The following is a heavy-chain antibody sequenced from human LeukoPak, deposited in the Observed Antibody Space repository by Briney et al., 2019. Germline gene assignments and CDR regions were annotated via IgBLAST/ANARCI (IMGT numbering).Heavy chain of an antibody. Sequence: SVKVSCKASGGTFSSYAISWVRQAPGQGLEWMGGIIPIFGTANYAQKFQGRVTVTTDESTSTAYMELSSLRSEDTAVYYCARKGDYYDSSGYYDYFDYWGQGTLVTVSS. CDR3: ARKGDYYDSSGYYDYFDY. J-gene: IGHJ4*02. CDR2: IIPIFGTA. V-gene: IGHV1-69*05. D-gene: IGHD3-22*01. CDR1: GGTFSSYA.